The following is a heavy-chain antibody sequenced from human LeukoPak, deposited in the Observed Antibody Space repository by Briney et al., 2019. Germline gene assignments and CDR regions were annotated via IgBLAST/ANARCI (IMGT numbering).Heavy chain of an antibody. CDR3: ARPLGDDFWSGPDY. D-gene: IGHD3-3*01. CDR2: IWYDGSNK. Sequence: PGGSLRLSCAASGFTFSSYGMHWVRQAPGKGLEWVAVIWYDGSNKYYADSVKGRFTISRDNSKNTLYLQMNSLRAEDTAVYYCARPLGDDFWSGPDYWGQGTLVTVSS. J-gene: IGHJ4*02. V-gene: IGHV3-30*19. CDR1: GFTFSSYG.